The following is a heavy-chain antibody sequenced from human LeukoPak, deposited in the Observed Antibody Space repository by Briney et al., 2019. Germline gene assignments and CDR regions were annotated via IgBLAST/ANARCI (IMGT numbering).Heavy chain of an antibody. CDR2: INPNSGGT. CDR1: GYTFTGYY. Sequence: ASVKVSCKASGYTFTGYYVHWVRQAPGQGLEWMGRINPNSGGTNYAQKFQGRVTMTRDTSISTAYMELSRLRSDDTAVYYCARGLGGLGIFDYWGQGTLVTVSS. J-gene: IGHJ4*02. D-gene: IGHD7-27*01. V-gene: IGHV1-2*06. CDR3: ARGLGGLGIFDY.